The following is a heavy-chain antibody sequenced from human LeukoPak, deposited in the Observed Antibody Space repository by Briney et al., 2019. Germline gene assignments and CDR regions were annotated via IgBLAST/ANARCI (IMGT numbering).Heavy chain of an antibody. D-gene: IGHD2-2*01. V-gene: IGHV6-1*01. CDR3: ARRLTQYDCFDP. CDR1: GDSVSSNSVT. J-gene: IGHJ5*02. CDR2: TYYRSTWYN. Sequence: SQTLSLTCAISGDSVSSNSVTWNWIRQSPLRGLEWLGRTYYRSTWYNDYAVSVRGRITVNPDTSKNQFSLHLNSVTPEDTAVYCCARRLTQYDCFDPWGQGILVTVSS.